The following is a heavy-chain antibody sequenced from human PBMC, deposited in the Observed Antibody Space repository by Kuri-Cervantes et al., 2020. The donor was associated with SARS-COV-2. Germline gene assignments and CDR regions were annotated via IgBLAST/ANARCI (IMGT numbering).Heavy chain of an antibody. CDR2: INPNGGGT. Sequence: AAVQVSCKASGYTFIDYHMHWVRQAPGQGLEWMGWINPNGGGTNYAQKFQGRVTMTSDTSIDTAYMELSGLRSDDTAVYYCAKIAVGVPVVADAFDFWGQGTLVTVSS. D-gene: IGHD2-21*01. V-gene: IGHV1-2*02. CDR3: AKIAVGVPVVADAFDF. J-gene: IGHJ3*01. CDR1: GYTFIDYH.